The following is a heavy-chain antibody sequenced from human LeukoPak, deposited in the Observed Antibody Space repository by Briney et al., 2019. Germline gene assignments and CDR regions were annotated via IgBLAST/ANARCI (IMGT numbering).Heavy chain of an antibody. CDR1: GYIFTSYS. J-gene: IGHJ3*02. CDR3: ARQITMIVVVINDPFDI. V-gene: IGHV1-18*01. CDR2: INSYNGNT. D-gene: IGHD3-22*01. Sequence: ASVKVSCKASGYIFTSYSMNWVRQAPGQGLERVGWINSYNGNTNYAQKLQGRVTLTTDTSTSTAYMELRSLRSDDTAVYYCARQITMIVVVINDPFDIWGQGTMVTVSS.